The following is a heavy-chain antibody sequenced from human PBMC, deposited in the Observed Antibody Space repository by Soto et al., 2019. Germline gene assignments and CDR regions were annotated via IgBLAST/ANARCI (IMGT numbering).Heavy chain of an antibody. CDR1: GYTFTSYG. CDR2: ISAYNGNT. Sequence: ASVKVSCKASGYTFTSYGISWVRQAPGQGLEWMGWISAYNGNTNYAQKLQGRVTMTTDTSTSTAYMELRSLRSDDTAVYYCARDINDFWSGYYRSVDYWGQGTLVTVS. D-gene: IGHD3-3*01. V-gene: IGHV1-18*01. J-gene: IGHJ4*02. CDR3: ARDINDFWSGYYRSVDY.